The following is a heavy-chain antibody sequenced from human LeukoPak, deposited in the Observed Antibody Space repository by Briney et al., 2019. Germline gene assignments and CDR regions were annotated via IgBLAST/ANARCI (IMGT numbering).Heavy chain of an antibody. CDR3: ARRGRYCSGGSCFIGLFDP. J-gene: IGHJ5*02. D-gene: IGHD2-15*01. CDR1: GGSISSYY. V-gene: IGHV4-59*08. CDR2: IYYSGST. Sequence: SETLSLTCTVSGGSISSYYWSWIRQPPGKGLEWIGYIYYSGSTNYNPSLKSRVTISVDTSKNQFSLKLSSVTAADTAVYYCARRGRYCSGGSCFIGLFDPWGQGTLVTVSS.